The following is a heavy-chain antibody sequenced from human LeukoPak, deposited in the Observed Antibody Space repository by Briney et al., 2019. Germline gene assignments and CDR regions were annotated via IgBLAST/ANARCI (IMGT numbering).Heavy chain of an antibody. CDR1: GFTFSDYS. CDR3: ARDTAFDT. J-gene: IGHJ5*02. V-gene: IGHV3-48*01. D-gene: IGHD2-21*02. CDR2: ISGSGDTI. Sequence: GGSLRLSCAASGFTFSDYSMNWVRQAPGKGLEWLSYISGSGDTIYYADSVKGRFTISRDNAENSLYLQMNSLRAEDTAVYYCARDTAFDTWGQGTLVTVSS.